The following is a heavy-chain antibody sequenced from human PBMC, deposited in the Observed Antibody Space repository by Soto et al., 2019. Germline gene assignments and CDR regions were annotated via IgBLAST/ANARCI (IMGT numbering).Heavy chain of an antibody. CDR1: GFTFSSYA. Sequence: GSLRLSCAASGFTFSSYAMSWVRQSPGKRREWGSAMSGSGCSQFYPDSQKGRFTISRDNSKNTLYLQMNSLRGEDTAVYYCAKMDHGVYFDYWGQGTLVTVSS. V-gene: IGHV3-23*01. J-gene: IGHJ4*02. CDR3: AKMDHGVYFDY. CDR2: MSGSGCSQ. D-gene: IGHD3-10*01.